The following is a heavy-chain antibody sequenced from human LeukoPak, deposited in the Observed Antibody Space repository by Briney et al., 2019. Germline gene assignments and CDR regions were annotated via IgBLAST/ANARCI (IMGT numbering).Heavy chain of an antibody. CDR1: GLTFSSYA. Sequence: GGSLRLSCVATGLTFSSYAMTWVRQAPGKGLDWVAGISGSGGSTNYADSVKGRFTISRDNSRNTLYLQINSLRVEDTAVYYCAKGIQLWQRDAFDIWGQGTMVTVSS. J-gene: IGHJ3*02. CDR3: AKGIQLWQRDAFDI. CDR2: ISGSGGST. D-gene: IGHD1-1*01. V-gene: IGHV3-23*01.